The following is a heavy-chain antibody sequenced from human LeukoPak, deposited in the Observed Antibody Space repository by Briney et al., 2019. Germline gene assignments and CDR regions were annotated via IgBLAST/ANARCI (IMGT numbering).Heavy chain of an antibody. Sequence: GGSLRLSCAASAFTFSSAWMSSVRQAPGKGLEWVANIKQDGSEKNYADSVKDRFTISRDNAKNSLYLQMNSLRAEDTAVYYCARDRYYDSSELDYWGQGTLVTVSS. V-gene: IGHV3-7*01. CDR2: IKQDGSEK. CDR1: AFTFSSAW. D-gene: IGHD3-22*01. J-gene: IGHJ4*02. CDR3: ARDRYYDSSELDY.